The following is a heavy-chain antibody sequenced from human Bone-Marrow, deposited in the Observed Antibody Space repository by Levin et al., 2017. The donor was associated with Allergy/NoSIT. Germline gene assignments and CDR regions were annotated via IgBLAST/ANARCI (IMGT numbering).Heavy chain of an antibody. CDR2: ISATSSFS. CDR1: GFAFNGYT. D-gene: IGHD2/OR15-2a*01. V-gene: IGHV3-21*01. Sequence: PGGSLRLSCQASGFAFNGYTMNWVRQAPGKGLEWVSFISATSSFSYYRDSVRGRFTISRDNSKNTLYLQMNTLRADDTAVYFCATQIGTTSPQEFAFWGQGTLVIVTS. J-gene: IGHJ4*02. CDR3: ATQIGTTSPQEFAF.